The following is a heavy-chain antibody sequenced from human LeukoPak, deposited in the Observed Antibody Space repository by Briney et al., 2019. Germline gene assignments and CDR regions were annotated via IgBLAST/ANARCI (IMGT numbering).Heavy chain of an antibody. CDR3: AKTSDQLLYSKLDF. CDR2: IQYDGSYK. CDR1: GFAFSFFG. Sequence: PGGSLRLSCGTSGFAFSFFGMHWVRQAAGKGLEWVAFIQYDGSYKFYADSVQGRFSISRDNSKNTLFLHMNSLATEDTAVYYCAKTSDQLLYSKLDFWGQGTLVTVSS. J-gene: IGHJ4*02. D-gene: IGHD2-2*02. V-gene: IGHV3-30*02.